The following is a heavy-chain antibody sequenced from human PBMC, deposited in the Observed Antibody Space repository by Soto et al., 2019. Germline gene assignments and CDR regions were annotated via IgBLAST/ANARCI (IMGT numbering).Heavy chain of an antibody. CDR2: INHSGRP. CDR3: ARVKTVTATFYYYYGMDV. CDR1: GGSFSRYA. V-gene: IGHV4-34*01. J-gene: IGHJ6*02. Sequence: SETLSLTWAVYGGSFSRYAWRWIRQPTGKGLEWIGEINHSGRPNYNPSLQSQVTISVDTSKNQFSLKLSSVTAADTDVYYCARVKTVTATFYYYYGMDVWGQGTTVTV. D-gene: IGHD4-17*01.